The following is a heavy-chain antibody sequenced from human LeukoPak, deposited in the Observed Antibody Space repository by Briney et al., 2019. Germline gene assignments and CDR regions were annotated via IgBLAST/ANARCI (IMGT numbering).Heavy chain of an antibody. CDR1: GFTFSSYW. V-gene: IGHV3-74*01. D-gene: IGHD4-23*01. CDR3: ARGYAGNYLFDY. J-gene: IGHJ4*02. CDR2: INSDGSST. Sequence: PGGSLRLSCAASGFTFSSYWMHWVRQAPGKGLVWVSRINSDGSSTNYADSVKGRFTISRDNAKNTLYLQMNSLRAEDTAVYYCARGYAGNYLFDYWGQGTRVTVSS.